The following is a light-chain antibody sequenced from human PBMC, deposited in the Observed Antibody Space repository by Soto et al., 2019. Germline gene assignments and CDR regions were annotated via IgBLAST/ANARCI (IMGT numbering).Light chain of an antibody. CDR1: SGHSSHA. CDR2: XNNDXXH. CDR3: QTWGSGSWV. J-gene: IGLJ3*02. V-gene: IGLV4-69*01. Sequence: QSVLTQSPSASASLGASVKLTCTLSSGHSSHAIAWHQLQPEKGPRXXXKXNNDXXHSKGDXIXDRFTGSXXXXXXYLTISSLQSEDEADYYCQTWGSGSWVFGGGTKVTVL.